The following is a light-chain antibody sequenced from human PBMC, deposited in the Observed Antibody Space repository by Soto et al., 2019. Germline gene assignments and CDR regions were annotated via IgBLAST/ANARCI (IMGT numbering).Light chain of an antibody. V-gene: IGKV1-5*03. CDR1: QSIGVW. CDR3: QYYDNYSWT. CDR2: KTS. J-gene: IGKJ1*01. Sequence: DIQLTQSTSTLSASVGDRVTITCRASQSIGVWLTWYQQKPGKAPKFLIYKTSTLESGVSSRFSGSGSGTEFTLTISSLQPDDFATYHCQYYDNYSWTFGQGTKVEIK.